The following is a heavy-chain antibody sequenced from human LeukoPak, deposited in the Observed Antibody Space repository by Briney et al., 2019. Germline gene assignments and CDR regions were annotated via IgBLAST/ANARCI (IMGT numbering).Heavy chain of an antibody. CDR3: AKAAGMGDNYYNFYFDY. D-gene: IGHD5-24*01. CDR1: GFTFSSYA. CDR2: ISASGGKT. V-gene: IGHV3-23*01. Sequence: SGGSLRLSCAASGFTFSSYAMSWVRQAPGKGLEWVSAISASGGKTYYADSVKGRFTISRDNSKNTLYLQMNSLRAEDTAIYYCAKAAGMGDNYYNFYFDYWGQGTLVTVSS. J-gene: IGHJ4*02.